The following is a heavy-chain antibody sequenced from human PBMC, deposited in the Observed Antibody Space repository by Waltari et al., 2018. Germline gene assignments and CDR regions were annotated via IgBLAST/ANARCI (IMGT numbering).Heavy chain of an antibody. V-gene: IGHV2-5*02. CDR1: GFSLSTSGVG. CDR2: IYWDDDK. Sequence: QITLKESGPTLVKPTQTLTLTCTFSGFSLSTSGVGVGWIRQPPGKALEWLALIYWDDDKRYSPTLKGRPTNTKDTSKNPVVLTITKMDPVDTATYYCSTNGDYDFWSGLFDYWGQGTLVTVSS. D-gene: IGHD3-3*01. J-gene: IGHJ4*02. CDR3: STNGDYDFWSGLFDY.